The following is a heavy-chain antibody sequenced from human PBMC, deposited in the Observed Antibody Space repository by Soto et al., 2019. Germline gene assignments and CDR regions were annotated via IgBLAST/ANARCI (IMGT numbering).Heavy chain of an antibody. Sequence: GGSLRLSCAASGFTFSSYEMNWVRQAPGKGLEWISYITSSGSTTYYADSVKGRFTISRDNAKNSLYLQMNSLRADDTAVYYCARGNSPVNVYWGQGTLVTVSS. D-gene: IGHD3-16*02. CDR2: ITSSGSTT. CDR1: GFTFSSYE. CDR3: ARGNSPVNVY. V-gene: IGHV3-48*03. J-gene: IGHJ4*02.